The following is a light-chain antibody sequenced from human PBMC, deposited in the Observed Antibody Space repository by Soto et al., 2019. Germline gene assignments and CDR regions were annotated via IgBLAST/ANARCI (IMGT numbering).Light chain of an antibody. CDR2: LGS. V-gene: IGKV2-28*01. Sequence: DIVMTQSPLSLPVTPGEPASISCRSSQNLLHSNGYNYVDWYLQKPGQSPQLRIYLGSTRASGVPDRFSGSGSGTDFTLRISRVEAEDVGVYYCMQARQTLMYTFGQGTKLEIK. CDR1: QNLLHSNGYNY. CDR3: MQARQTLMYT. J-gene: IGKJ2*01.